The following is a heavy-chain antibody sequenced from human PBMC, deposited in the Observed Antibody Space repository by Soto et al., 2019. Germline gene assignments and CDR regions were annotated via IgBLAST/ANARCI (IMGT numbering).Heavy chain of an antibody. J-gene: IGHJ4*02. D-gene: IGHD4-4*01. CDR1: GFTFSNYA. CDR3: AKESGSYSNRPFDY. Sequence: PGGFLRLSCAASGFTFSNYAVSWVLQPPGKGLEWVSAISGSGGSTYYADSVKGRFTISRDNSKNTLYLQMNGLRAEDTAVYYHAKESGSYSNRPFDYWRQGTLVTVSS. CDR2: ISGSGGST. V-gene: IGHV3-23*01.